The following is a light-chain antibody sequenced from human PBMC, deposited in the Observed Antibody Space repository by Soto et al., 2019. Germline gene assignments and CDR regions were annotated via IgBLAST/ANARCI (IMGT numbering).Light chain of an antibody. J-gene: IGKJ1*01. Sequence: EVVMTQSPATLSVSPGERATLSCRASERVATNLAWYQQKPDQAPRLLISGASTRAAGISDRFRGSGSGTEFTLTISSLRSEDSAIYYCQQYFEWPPMTFGQGTKVEI. CDR1: ERVATN. CDR2: GAS. V-gene: IGKV3-15*01. CDR3: QQYFEWPPMT.